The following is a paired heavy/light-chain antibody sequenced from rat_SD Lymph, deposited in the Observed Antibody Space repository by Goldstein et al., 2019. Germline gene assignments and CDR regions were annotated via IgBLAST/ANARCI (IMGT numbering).Heavy chain of an antibody. CDR3: TQGNIGTTTPFDY. Sequence: QVSLKESGPGILQPFQTLSLTCSFSGFSLGTSNMGVGWIRQTSGKGLEYLATIWWDDDKYFNPSLNSRLTVSKDTSNNQAFLKITSVDTADTGTYYCTQGNIGTTTPFDYWGQGVMVTVSS. CDR1: GFSLGTSNMG. CDR2: IWWDDDK. V-gene: IGHV8-16*01. J-gene: IGHJ2*01. D-gene: IGHD1-5*01.
Light chain of an antibody. CDR2: LVS. Sequence: DVVLTQTPSTLSATIGQSVSISCRSSQSLLDSAGNTYLYWYLQRPGQSPQLLIYLVSNLGSGVPNRFSGSGSGTDFTLKISGVEAEDLGVYYCMQATHAPLTFGSGTKLEIK. J-gene: IGKJ5*01. CDR3: MQATHAPLT. V-gene: IGKV2S27*01. CDR1: QSLLDSAGNTY.